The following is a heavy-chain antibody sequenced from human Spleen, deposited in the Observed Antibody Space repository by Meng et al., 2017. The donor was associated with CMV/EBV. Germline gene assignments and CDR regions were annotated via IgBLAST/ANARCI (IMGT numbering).Heavy chain of an antibody. CDR3: ARERYSNYVIDY. V-gene: IGHV4-39*07. CDR2: IFYSGST. CDR1: GGSISSRTYY. D-gene: IGHD4-11*01. Sequence: SETLSLTCTVSGGSISSRTYYWGWIRQPPGKGLEWIGSIFYSGSTYYNPSLKSRVTISVDTSKNQFSLKLSSVTAADTAVYYCARERYSNYVIDYWGQGTLVTVSS. J-gene: IGHJ4*02.